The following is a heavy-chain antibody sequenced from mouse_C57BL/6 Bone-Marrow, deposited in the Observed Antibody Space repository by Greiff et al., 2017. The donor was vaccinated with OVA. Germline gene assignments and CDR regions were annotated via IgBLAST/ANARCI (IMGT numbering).Heavy chain of an antibody. CDR3: ARSYYSNYGGPAMDY. J-gene: IGHJ4*01. Sequence: VQLQESGAELVRPGASVKLSCKASGYTFTDYYINWVKQRPGQGLEWIARIYPGSGNTYYNEKFKGKATLTAEKSSSTAYMQLSSLTSEDSAVYFCARSYYSNYGGPAMDYWGQGTSVTVS. V-gene: IGHV1-76*01. CDR1: GYTFTDYY. CDR2: IYPGSGNT. D-gene: IGHD2-5*01.